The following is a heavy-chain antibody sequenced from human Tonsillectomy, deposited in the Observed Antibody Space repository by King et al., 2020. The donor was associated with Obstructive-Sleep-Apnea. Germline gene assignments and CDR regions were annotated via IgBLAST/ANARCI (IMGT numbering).Heavy chain of an antibody. V-gene: IGHV3-9*01. Sequence: VQLVESGGGLVQPGRSLRLSCAASGFTFDDYAMHWVRQAPGKGLEWVSGISWNSRSIAYADSVKGRFTISRDNAKNSLYLQMNSLRAEDTALYYCAKVRVVAATLDAFDSWGQGTMVTVSS. CDR1: GFTFDDYA. J-gene: IGHJ3*02. CDR2: ISWNSRSI. CDR3: AKVRVVAATLDAFDS. D-gene: IGHD2-15*01.